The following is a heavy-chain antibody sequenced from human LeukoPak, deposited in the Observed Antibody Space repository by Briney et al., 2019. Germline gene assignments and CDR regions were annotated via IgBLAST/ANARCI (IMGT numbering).Heavy chain of an antibody. CDR2: IVVGSGNT. CDR3: AAAPYSNSLCFDY. V-gene: IGHV1-58*01. CDR1: GFTFTSSA. Sequence: ASVKVSCKASGFTFTSSAVQWVRQALGQRLEWIGWIVVGSGNTNYAQKFQERVTITRDMSASTAYMELSSLRSEDTAVYYCAAAPYSNSLCFDYWGQGTLVTVSS. J-gene: IGHJ4*02. D-gene: IGHD4-11*01.